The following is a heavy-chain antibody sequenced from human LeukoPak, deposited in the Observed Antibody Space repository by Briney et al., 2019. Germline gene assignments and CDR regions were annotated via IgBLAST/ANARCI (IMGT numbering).Heavy chain of an antibody. CDR2: IYYTGST. V-gene: IGHV4-39*01. J-gene: IGHJ4*02. CDR3: VKSGGYGLIDY. D-gene: IGHD1-26*01. Sequence: SETLSLTCAVSGAYISGSGYYLGWISQPPGKGLEWIGNIYYTGSTYYNASLQSRVTISIDTSKNQFSLRLNSVTAADTAMYYCVKSGGYGLIDYWGQGTLVTVSS. CDR1: GAYISGSGYY.